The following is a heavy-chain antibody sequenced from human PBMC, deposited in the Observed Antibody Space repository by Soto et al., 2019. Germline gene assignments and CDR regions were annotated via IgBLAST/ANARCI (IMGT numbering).Heavy chain of an antibody. V-gene: IGHV4-4*02. CDR2: IYHSGNT. J-gene: IGHJ4*02. Sequence: QVQLQESGPGLVKPSGTLSLTCAVSGGSISSSNWWSWVRQPPGKGLEWIGEIYHSGNTNYNPSLKGGXTXAXNKSRNQSSLKLSSGTAADTAVYYCARRWGEGRVDYWGQGTLVTVSS. CDR1: GGSISSSNW. D-gene: IGHD3-10*01. CDR3: ARRWGEGRVDY.